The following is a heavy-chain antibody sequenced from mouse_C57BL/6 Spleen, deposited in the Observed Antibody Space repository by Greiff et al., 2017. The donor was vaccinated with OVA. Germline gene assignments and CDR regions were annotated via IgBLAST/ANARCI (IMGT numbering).Heavy chain of an antibody. CDR2: IYPGSGST. J-gene: IGHJ4*01. CDR3: AREGLLRSYAMDY. V-gene: IGHV1-55*01. CDR1: GYTFTSYW. D-gene: IGHD1-1*01. Sequence: VQLQQPGAELVKPGASVKMSCKASGYTFTSYWITWVKQRPGQGLEWIGDIYPGSGSTNYNEKFKSKATLTVDTSSSTAYMQLSSLTSEDSAVYYCAREGLLRSYAMDYWGQGTSVTVSS.